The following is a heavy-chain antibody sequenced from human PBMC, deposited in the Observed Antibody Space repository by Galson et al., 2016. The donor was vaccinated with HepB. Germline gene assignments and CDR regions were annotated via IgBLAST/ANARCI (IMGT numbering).Heavy chain of an antibody. CDR2: ISGGGGNT. D-gene: IGHD1/OR15-1a*01. CDR1: GFTFSIYA. CDR3: AKWIATTGPNIPDTFDF. V-gene: IGHV3-23*01. J-gene: IGHJ4*02. Sequence: SLRLSCAASGFTFSIYAMAWARQAPGKGLDWVSVISGGGGNTDHADSVQGRFPISRDTSKNTQYLQMKSLRAEDTAVYDCAKWIATTGPNIPDTFDFWGQGTLVTVSS.